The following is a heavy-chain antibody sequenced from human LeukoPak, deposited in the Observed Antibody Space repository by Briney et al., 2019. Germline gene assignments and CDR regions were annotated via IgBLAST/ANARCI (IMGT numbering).Heavy chain of an antibody. J-gene: IGHJ6*02. CDR3: TSHPYGMDV. CDR2: IRSKANSYAT. CDR1: VFTFSGSA. V-gene: IGHV3-73*01. Sequence: GGSLRLSCAASVFTFSGSAMHWVRQASGAGLEWVGRIRSKANSYATAYAASVKGRFTISRDDSKNTAYLQMNSLKTEDTAVYYCTSHPYGMDVWGQGTTVTVSS.